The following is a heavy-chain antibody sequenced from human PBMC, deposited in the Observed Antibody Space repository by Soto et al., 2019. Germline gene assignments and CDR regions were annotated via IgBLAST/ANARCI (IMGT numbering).Heavy chain of an antibody. CDR2: IYYTGST. V-gene: IGHV4-39*02. Sequence: PSETLSLTCTVSGGSISSSSYYWGWIRHPPGKGLEWIGTIYYTGSTYYNPSLKSRVTISVDTSKSQFSLKLNSVTAADTAVYYCARDLGSSWYPEYFQHWGQGTLVTVSS. CDR1: GGSISSSSYY. D-gene: IGHD6-13*01. J-gene: IGHJ1*01. CDR3: ARDLGSSWYPEYFQH.